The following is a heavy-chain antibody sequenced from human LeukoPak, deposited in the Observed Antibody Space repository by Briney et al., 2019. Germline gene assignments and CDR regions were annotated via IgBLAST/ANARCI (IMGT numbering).Heavy chain of an antibody. D-gene: IGHD1-26*01. CDR2: IYYSGST. CDR3: ARAAYSGSYHSDY. J-gene: IGHJ4*02. V-gene: IGHV4-61*01. Sequence: PSETLSLTCTVSGGSVNSGSYYWNWIRQPPGKGLEWIGYIYYSGSTNYNPSLKSRVTISVDASKNQFSLKLSSVTAADTAVYYCARAAYSGSYHSDYWGQGTLVTVSS. CDR1: GGSVNSGSYY.